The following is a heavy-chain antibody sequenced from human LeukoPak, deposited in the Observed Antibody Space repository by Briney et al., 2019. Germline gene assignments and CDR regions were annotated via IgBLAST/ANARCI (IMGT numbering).Heavy chain of an antibody. Sequence: SETLSLTCAVSGDSISSGGYSWSWIRQPPGKGLEWIGYIYHSGSTYYNPSLKSRVTISVDRSKNQFSLKLSSVTAADTAVYYCARGWWLRYSYYFDYWGQGTLVTVSS. CDR1: GDSISSGGYS. D-gene: IGHD5-12*01. CDR3: ARGWWLRYSYYFDY. CDR2: IYHSGST. V-gene: IGHV4-30-2*01. J-gene: IGHJ4*02.